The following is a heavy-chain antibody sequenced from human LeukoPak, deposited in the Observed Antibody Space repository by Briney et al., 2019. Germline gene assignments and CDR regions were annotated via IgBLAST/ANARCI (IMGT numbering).Heavy chain of an antibody. V-gene: IGHV3-33*06. Sequence: GGSLRLSCAASGFTFSSYGMHWVRQAPGMGLEWVAVIWYDGSNKYYADSVKGRFTISRDNSKNTLYLQMNSLRAEDTAVYYCAKDRVVAATLGYFDYWGQGTLVTVSS. CDR1: GFTFSSYG. CDR3: AKDRVVAATLGYFDY. J-gene: IGHJ4*02. D-gene: IGHD2-15*01. CDR2: IWYDGSNK.